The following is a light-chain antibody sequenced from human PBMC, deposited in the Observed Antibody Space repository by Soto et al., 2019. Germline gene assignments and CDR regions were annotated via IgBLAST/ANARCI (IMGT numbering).Light chain of an antibody. J-gene: IGLJ1*01. CDR3: QVWDSSNDQFV. Sequence: SYELAQPPSMSVAPGQTADITCGGRKTGYKAVHWYQQKPGQAPVVVVYDDSDRPSGIPERFSGSSSGNTATLTISRVEAGDEADYYCQVWDSSNDQFVFGTGTKLTVL. CDR1: KTGYKA. V-gene: IGLV3-21*02. CDR2: DDS.